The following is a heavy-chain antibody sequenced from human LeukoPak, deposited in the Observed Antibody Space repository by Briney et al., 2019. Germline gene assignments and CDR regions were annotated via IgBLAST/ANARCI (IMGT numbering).Heavy chain of an antibody. D-gene: IGHD3-22*01. CDR3: ALNYYDSSGYAFDI. J-gene: IGHJ3*02. Sequence: ASVKVSCKASGYTFTSYDVNWVRQATGQGLEWMGWMNPNSGNTGYAQKFQGRVTMTRNTSISTAYMELSSLRSEDTAVYYCALNYYDSSGYAFDIWGQGTMVTVSS. CDR1: GYTFTSYD. V-gene: IGHV1-8*01. CDR2: MNPNSGNT.